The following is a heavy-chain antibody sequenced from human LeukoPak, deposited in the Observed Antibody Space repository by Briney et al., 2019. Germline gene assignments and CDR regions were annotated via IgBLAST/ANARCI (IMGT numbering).Heavy chain of an antibody. CDR1: GFTFSSYA. D-gene: IGHD3-10*01. V-gene: IGHV3-23*01. CDR2: ISGSGGST. J-gene: IGHJ4*02. Sequence: PGGSLRLSCAASGFTFSSYAMSWVRQAPGKGLDWVSAISGSGGSTNYADSLKGRFTISRDNAKNSLYLQMNSLRAEDTAVYYCARDGDYDSGNYYNNFDYWGQGTLVTVSS. CDR3: ARDGDYDSGNYYNNFDY.